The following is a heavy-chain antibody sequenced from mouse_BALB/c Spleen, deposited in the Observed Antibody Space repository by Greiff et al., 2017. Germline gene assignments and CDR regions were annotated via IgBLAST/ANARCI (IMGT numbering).Heavy chain of an antibody. D-gene: IGHD4-1*01. CDR3: ARGTGSFDY. J-gene: IGHJ2*01. Sequence: EVKVEESGAELVKPGASVKLSCTASGFNIKDTYMHWVKQRPEQGLEWIGRIDPANGNTKYDPKFQGKATITADTSSNTAYLQLSSLTSEDTAVYYCARGTGSFDYWGQGTTLTVSS. CDR1: GFNIKDTY. CDR2: IDPANGNT. V-gene: IGHV14-3*02.